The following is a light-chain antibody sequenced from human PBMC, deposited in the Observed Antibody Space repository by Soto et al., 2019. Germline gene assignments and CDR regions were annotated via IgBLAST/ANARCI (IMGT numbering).Light chain of an antibody. J-gene: IGLJ2*01. Sequence: QSALTQPPSASGSPGQSVTISCTGSSSDIGSFDYVSWYQQHPGTAPKLLLSDVFHRPSGIPDRFSGSKSGHTASLTVSGLRAEDEDTYYCSAYAGSEFLVFGGGTQLTVL. CDR1: SSDIGSFDY. CDR2: DVF. CDR3: SAYAGSEFLV. V-gene: IGLV2-8*01.